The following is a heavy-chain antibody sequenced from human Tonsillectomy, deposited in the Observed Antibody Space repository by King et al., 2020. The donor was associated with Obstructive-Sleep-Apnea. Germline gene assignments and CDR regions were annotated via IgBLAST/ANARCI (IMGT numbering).Heavy chain of an antibody. J-gene: IGHJ4*02. Sequence: QLQESGPGLVKPSETLSLTCTVSGGSISSSSYYCGWIRQPPGKGPGWFWGLYYSWSTYYNPSLKSRVTLSVDTSKNQFSLQLRSVTAADKAVYYSARETHYYDSSGYLSYFDYWGQGTLVTVSS. V-gene: IGHV4-39*07. CDR3: ARETHYYDSSGYLSYFDY. CDR1: GGSISSSSYY. D-gene: IGHD3-22*01. CDR2: LYYSWST.